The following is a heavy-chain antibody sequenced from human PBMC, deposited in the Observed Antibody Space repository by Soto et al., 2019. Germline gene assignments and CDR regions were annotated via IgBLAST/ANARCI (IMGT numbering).Heavy chain of an antibody. V-gene: IGHV4-59*01. CDR3: ARGSPGGWLSPYFEY. CDR1: GGSISSYY. J-gene: IGHJ4*02. CDR2: IYYSGST. D-gene: IGHD3-22*01. Sequence: SETLSLTCTVSGGSISSYYWSWIRQPPGKGLEWIGYIYYSGSTNYTPSLKSRVTISVDTSKIQFSLKLSSVTAADTAVYYCARGSPGGWLSPYFEYWGQGTLVNVSS.